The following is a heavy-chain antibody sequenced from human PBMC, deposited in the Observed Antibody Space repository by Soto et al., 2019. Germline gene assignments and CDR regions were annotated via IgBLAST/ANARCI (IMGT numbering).Heavy chain of an antibody. CDR2: ISGSGGST. V-gene: IGHV3-23*01. CDR3: AKARPLYSSGWYYFDY. Sequence: EVQLLESGGGLVQPGGSLRLTCQASGYTFGSNPMSWARQPPGRGWEWVSAISGSGGSTYYADSVKGRFTISRDNSKNTLYLQMNSLRAEDTAVYYCAKARPLYSSGWYYFDYWGQGTLVTVS. D-gene: IGHD6-19*01. J-gene: IGHJ4*02. CDR1: GYTFGSNP.